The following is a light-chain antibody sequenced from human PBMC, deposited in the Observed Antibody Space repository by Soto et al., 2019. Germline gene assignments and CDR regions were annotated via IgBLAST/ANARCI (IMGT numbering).Light chain of an antibody. CDR3: SSHAGSSAFYV. CDR2: EVT. Sequence: QSVLTQPASVSGSPGQSSTISGTGTSSDIGAYDYVSWYQQYPGRVPKLLIHEVTNRPSGVSDRFSGSKSGNTASLTISGLQTEDEADYYCSSHAGSSAFYVFGTGTKVTVL. V-gene: IGLV2-14*01. CDR1: SSDIGAYDY. J-gene: IGLJ1*01.